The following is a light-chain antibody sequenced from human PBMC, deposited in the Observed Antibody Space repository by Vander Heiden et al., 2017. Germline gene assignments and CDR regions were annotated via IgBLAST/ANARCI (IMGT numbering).Light chain of an antibody. Sequence: TISCTGTSSDVGGYNYVSWYQQHPGKAPKLMIYEVSNRPSGVSNRFSGSKSGNTASLTISGLQAEDEADYYCSSYKSSSTLAVFGGGTKLTVL. CDR1: SSDVGGYNY. J-gene: IGLJ2*01. V-gene: IGLV2-14*01. CDR3: SSYKSSSTLAV. CDR2: EVS.